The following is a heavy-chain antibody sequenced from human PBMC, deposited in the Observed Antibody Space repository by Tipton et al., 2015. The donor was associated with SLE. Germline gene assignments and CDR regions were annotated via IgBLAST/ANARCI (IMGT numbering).Heavy chain of an antibody. CDR2: IIPTFGTT. J-gene: IGHJ6*03. CDR1: GGIFSSYA. V-gene: IGHV1-69*05. Sequence: QLVQSGAEVKKPGSSVKVSCKASGGIFSSYAFSWVRQAPGQGLEWMGGIIPTFGTTLYARKFQARVTITTDESTSTAYMEVSSLGSEDTAVNYCASGSLVGATKNYYYYMDVWGKGTTVTVSS. CDR3: ASGSLVGATKNYYYYMDV. D-gene: IGHD1-26*01.